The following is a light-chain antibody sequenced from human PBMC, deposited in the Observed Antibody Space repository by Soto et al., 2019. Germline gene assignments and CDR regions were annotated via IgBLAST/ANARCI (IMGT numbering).Light chain of an antibody. CDR2: AAS. CDR3: QHYAASPWA. Sequence: EIVLTQSLGTLSLSPGERVTLSCLASQSVTNSYVAWYQQKPGQTPRLLIYAASYRATGIPDRFSGSGSGTEFTLSISRLDPADFAVYYCQHYAASPWAFGPGTKVDIK. V-gene: IGKV3-20*01. J-gene: IGKJ1*01. CDR1: QSVTNSY.